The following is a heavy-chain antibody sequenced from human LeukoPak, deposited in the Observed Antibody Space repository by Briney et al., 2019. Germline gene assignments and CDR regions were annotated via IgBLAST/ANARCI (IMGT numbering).Heavy chain of an antibody. CDR3: ARLKTTWGYFDY. CDR1: GGSFSGYY. Sequence: SETLSLTCAVYGGSFSGYYWSWIRQPPGKGLEWIGEINHSGSTNYNPSLKSRVTISVDTSKNQFSLKLSSVTAADTAVYYCARLKTTWGYFDYWGQGTLVTVSS. J-gene: IGHJ4*02. CDR2: INHSGST. V-gene: IGHV4-34*01. D-gene: IGHD2/OR15-2a*01.